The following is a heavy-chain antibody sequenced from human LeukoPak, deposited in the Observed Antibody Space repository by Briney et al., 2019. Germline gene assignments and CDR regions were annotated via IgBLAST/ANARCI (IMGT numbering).Heavy chain of an antibody. J-gene: IGHJ5*02. CDR3: ARHETTGITYWLDP. V-gene: IGHV5-51*01. Sequence: GESLKISCKGSGYTFNTYWIAWVRQMPGKGLEWMGIIYPGDSDTRYNPSFQGQVTISADKSISTAYLQWSSLKASDTAMYYCARHETTGITYWLDPWGQGTLVTVSS. CDR1: GYTFNTYW. CDR2: IYPGDSDT. D-gene: IGHD1-1*01.